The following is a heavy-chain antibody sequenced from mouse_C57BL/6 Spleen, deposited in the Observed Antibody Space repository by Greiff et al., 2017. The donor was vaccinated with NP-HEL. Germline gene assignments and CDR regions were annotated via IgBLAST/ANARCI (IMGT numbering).Heavy chain of an antibody. CDR3: ARGDYDGCFAY. CDR1: GYTFTDHT. Sequence: VQLQQSDAELVKPGASVKISCKVSGYTFTDHTIHWMKQRPEQGLEWIGYIYPRDGSTTYNEKFKGKATLTADKSTSTAYMQINSLTSADSAVYFCARGDYDGCFAYWGQGTLVTVSA. J-gene: IGHJ3*01. CDR2: IYPRDGST. V-gene: IGHV1-78*01. D-gene: IGHD2-4*01.